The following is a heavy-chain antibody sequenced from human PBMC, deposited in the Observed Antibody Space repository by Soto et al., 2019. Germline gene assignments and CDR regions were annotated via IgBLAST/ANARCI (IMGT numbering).Heavy chain of an antibody. Sequence: LGESLKISCKGSGYSFTSYWIGWARQMPGKGLEWMGIIYPGDSDTRYSPSFQGQVTISADKSISTAYLQWSSLKASDTAMYYCARLVWFGELLCYFDYWGQGTLVTVSS. CDR1: GYSFTSYW. CDR3: ARLVWFGELLCYFDY. D-gene: IGHD3-10*01. V-gene: IGHV5-51*01. CDR2: IYPGDSDT. J-gene: IGHJ4*02.